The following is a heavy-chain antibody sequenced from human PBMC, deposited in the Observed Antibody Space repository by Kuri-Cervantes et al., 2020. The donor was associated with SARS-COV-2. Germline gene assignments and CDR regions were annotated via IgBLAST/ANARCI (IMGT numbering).Heavy chain of an antibody. CDR1: GGPFRSYA. Sequence: SVKVSCKTSGGPFRSYAINWVRQAPGQGLEWMGAIIPIFATPNYAQKFQGRVTITTDESTNTAYMEMSSLRAEDTAVYYCAKRAGIYSYSSSWFDYWGQGTLVTVSS. V-gene: IGHV1-69*05. J-gene: IGHJ4*02. D-gene: IGHD6-13*01. CDR3: AKRAGIYSYSSSWFDY. CDR2: IIPIFATP.